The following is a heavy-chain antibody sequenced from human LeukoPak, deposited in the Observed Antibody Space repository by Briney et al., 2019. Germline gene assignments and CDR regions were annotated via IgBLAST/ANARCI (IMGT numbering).Heavy chain of an antibody. CDR1: GGSISSSSYY. CDR3: ARRAGKYYYYGMDG. D-gene: IGHD3-10*01. V-gene: IGHV4-39*01. Sequence: SETLSLTCTVSGGSISSSSYYWGWIRQPPGKGLEWTGRIYYSGSTYYNTSLKRRVTISVDTSKNQFSLKLTLVTAADTTVYYCARRAGKYYYYGMDGWGQGSTVTVSS. CDR2: IYYSGST. J-gene: IGHJ6*02.